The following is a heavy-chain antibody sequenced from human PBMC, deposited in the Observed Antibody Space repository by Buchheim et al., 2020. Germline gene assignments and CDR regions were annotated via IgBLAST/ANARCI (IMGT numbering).Heavy chain of an antibody. Sequence: QLQLQESGPGLVKPSETLSLTCTVSGGSISGSISSADYYWGWLRQPPGKGLEWIGHIYYSGSTHYNPSLKSRVTITVDTSHNQFSLKLTSVTATDTALYFCARGVDTDVTLDYWGQGAL. CDR2: IYYSGST. D-gene: IGHD5-18*01. CDR3: ARGVDTDVTLDY. CDR1: GGSISGSISSADYY. V-gene: IGHV4-39*01. J-gene: IGHJ4*02.